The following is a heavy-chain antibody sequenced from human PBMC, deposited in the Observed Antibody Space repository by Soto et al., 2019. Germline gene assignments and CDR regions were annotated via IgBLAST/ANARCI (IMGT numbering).Heavy chain of an antibody. Sequence: ASVKVSCKVSGYTLTELSMHWVRQAPGKGLEWMGGFDPEDGETIYAQKFQGRVTMTEDTSTDTAYMELSSLRSEDTAVYYCATGIGTMVPGAPWGQGTLVTVSS. CDR3: ATGIGTMVPGAP. CDR1: GYTLTELS. D-gene: IGHD3-10*01. CDR2: FDPEDGET. V-gene: IGHV1-24*01. J-gene: IGHJ5*02.